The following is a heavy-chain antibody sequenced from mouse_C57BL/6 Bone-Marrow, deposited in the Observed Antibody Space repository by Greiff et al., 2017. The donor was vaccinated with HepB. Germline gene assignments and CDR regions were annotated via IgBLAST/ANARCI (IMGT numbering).Heavy chain of an antibody. V-gene: IGHV3-6*01. CDR2: ISYDGSN. CDR1: GYSITSGYY. Sequence: EVKLVESGPGLVKPSQSLSLTCSVTGYSITSGYYWNWIRQFPGNKLEWMGYISYDGSNNYNPSLKNRNSITRDTSKNQFFLKLNSVTTEDTATYYCASILGYWGQGTTLTVSS. CDR3: ASILGY. J-gene: IGHJ2*01.